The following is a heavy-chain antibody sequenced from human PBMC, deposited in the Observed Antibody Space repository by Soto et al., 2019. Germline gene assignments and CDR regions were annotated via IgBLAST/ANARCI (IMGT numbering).Heavy chain of an antibody. D-gene: IGHD3-10*01. J-gene: IGHJ6*02. CDR1: GDSVSSGGYS. CDR2: IYYSGTT. CDR3: ARVQLWFGELSYDRGYFYYGMDV. Sequence: QVQLQESGPGLVKPSETLSLTCTVSGDSVSSGGYSWSWIRQPPGKGLEWIGYIYYSGTTNYNPSLKSRVTISVEPPTNQFSLKLSSVTAADTAVYYCARVQLWFGELSYDRGYFYYGMDVWGQGTTVTVSS. V-gene: IGHV4-61*08.